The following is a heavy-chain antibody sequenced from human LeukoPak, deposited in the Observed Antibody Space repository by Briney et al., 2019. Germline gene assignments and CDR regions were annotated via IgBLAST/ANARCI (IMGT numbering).Heavy chain of an antibody. CDR1: GGSFSGYY. V-gene: IGHV4-34*01. D-gene: IGHD3-10*01. CDR2: INHSGYT. J-gene: IGHJ3*02. Sequence: SETLSLTCAVYGGSFSGYYWSWIRQPPGKGLEWIGEINHSGYTNYNPSLKSRVTISVDTSKNQFSPKLSSVTAADTAVYYCARGAPGVSAFDIWGQGTMVTVSS. CDR3: ARGAPGVSAFDI.